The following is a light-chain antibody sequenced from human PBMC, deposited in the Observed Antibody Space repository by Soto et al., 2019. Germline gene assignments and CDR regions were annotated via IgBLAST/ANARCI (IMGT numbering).Light chain of an antibody. CDR3: QQYASSHST. CDR1: PSVPSSF. J-gene: IGKJ1*01. V-gene: IGKV3-20*01. Sequence: EIVLTQSPGTLSLSPGERATLSCRASPSVPSSFLAWYQQKPGQAPRLLIYATSSRATGIPDRFSGTGSGTDFTRTISRLEPEDFAVYYGQQYASSHSTFGQGTKVEI. CDR2: ATS.